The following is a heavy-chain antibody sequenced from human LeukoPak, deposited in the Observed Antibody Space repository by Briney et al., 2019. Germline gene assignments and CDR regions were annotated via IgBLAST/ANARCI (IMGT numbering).Heavy chain of an antibody. CDR2: ISGSGGST. Sequence: ARGSLRLSCAAPGFIVTNYAMTWVRQAPRKGLGCVSAISGSGGSTYYADSLKGRFTISRDNSKNTLYLQMNSLRAEDTAVYYCAKDRRYCSGGSCYSDYWGQGTLVTVSS. CDR3: AKDRRYCSGGSCYSDY. CDR1: GFIVTNYA. V-gene: IGHV3-23*01. J-gene: IGHJ4*02. D-gene: IGHD2-15*01.